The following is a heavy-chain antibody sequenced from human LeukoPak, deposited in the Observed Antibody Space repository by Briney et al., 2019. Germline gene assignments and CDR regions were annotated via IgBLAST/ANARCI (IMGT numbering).Heavy chain of an antibody. CDR3: ARCGPEYSSAWPDY. D-gene: IGHD6-19*01. V-gene: IGHV4-39*01. J-gene: IGHJ4*02. CDR1: GGSTSSSSFY. Sequence: SETLSLTCTVSGGSTSSSSFYWGWIRQPPGKGLECIGRISYSGRTYYNPSLKSRVTISVDTSKNQFFLRLNSVTAADTAVYYCARCGPEYSSAWPDYWGQGTLVTVSS. CDR2: ISYSGRT.